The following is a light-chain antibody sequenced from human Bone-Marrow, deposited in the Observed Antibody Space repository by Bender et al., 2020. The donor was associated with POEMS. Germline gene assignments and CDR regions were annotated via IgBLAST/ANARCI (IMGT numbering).Light chain of an antibody. CDR1: SSDVGGYNY. CDR2: DVS. V-gene: IGLV2-14*03. CDR3: CSYVGNSGYV. J-gene: IGLJ1*01. Sequence: QSALTQPASVSGSPGQSITISCTGTSSDVGGYNYVSWYQQHPGKVPKVVIYDVSVRASGASTRLSGSKSGNTASLTISGRQAEDEADYYCCSYVGNSGYVFGSGTKVTVL.